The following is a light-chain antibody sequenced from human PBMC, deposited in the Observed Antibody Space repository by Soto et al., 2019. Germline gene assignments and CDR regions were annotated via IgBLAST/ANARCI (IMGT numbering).Light chain of an antibody. CDR2: DAS. CDR1: QDISNY. CDR3: QQYDNLPP. J-gene: IGKJ5*01. Sequence: SQMTQSPSSLSASVGDRVTITCQASQDISNYLNWYQQKPGKAPKLLIYDASNLETGVPSRFSGSGPGTDFTFTISSLQPEDIATYYCQQYDNLPPFGQGARLEIK. V-gene: IGKV1-33*01.